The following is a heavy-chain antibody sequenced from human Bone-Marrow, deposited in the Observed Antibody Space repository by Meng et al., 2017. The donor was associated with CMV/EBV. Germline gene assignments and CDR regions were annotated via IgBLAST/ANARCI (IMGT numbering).Heavy chain of an antibody. Sequence: WVRQAPGKGLEWIGSIYYSGSTYYNPSLKSRVTISVDTSKNQFSLKLSSVTAADTAVYYCARGDTAMVCLDYWGQGTLVTVSS. J-gene: IGHJ4*02. D-gene: IGHD5-18*01. CDR3: ARGDTAMVCLDY. CDR2: IYYSGST. V-gene: IGHV4-39*07.